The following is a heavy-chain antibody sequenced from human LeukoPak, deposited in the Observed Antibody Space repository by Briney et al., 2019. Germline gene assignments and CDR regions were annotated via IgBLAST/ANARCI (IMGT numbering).Heavy chain of an antibody. D-gene: IGHD3-3*01. J-gene: IGHJ6*02. CDR2: ISAYNGNT. Sequence: ASVKVSCKASGYTFTGYYMHWVRQAPGQGLEWMGWISAYNGNTNYAQKLQGRVTMTTDTSTSTAYMELRSLRSDDTAVYYCASSVPPHDFWSGRPLYYYGMDVWGQGTTVTVSS. CDR1: GYTFTGYY. CDR3: ASSVPPHDFWSGRPLYYYGMDV. V-gene: IGHV1-18*04.